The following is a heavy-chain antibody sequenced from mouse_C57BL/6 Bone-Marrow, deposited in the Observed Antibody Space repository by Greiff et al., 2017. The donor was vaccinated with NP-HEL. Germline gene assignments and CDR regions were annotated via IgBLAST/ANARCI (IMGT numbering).Heavy chain of an antibody. D-gene: IGHD2-4*01. Sequence: QVQLQQSGAELVRPGSSVKLSCKASGYTFTSYWMHWVKQRPIQGLEWIGNIDPSDSETHYNQKFKDKATLTVDKSSSTAYMQLSSLTSEDSAVYYCARQRDYDVRAWFAYWGQGTTLTVSS. V-gene: IGHV1-52*01. J-gene: IGHJ2*01. CDR2: IDPSDSET. CDR3: ARQRDYDVRAWFAY. CDR1: GYTFTSYW.